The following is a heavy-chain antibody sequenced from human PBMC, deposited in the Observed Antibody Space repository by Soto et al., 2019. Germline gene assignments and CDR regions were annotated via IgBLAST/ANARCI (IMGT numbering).Heavy chain of an antibody. CDR2: IYWDDDK. D-gene: IGHD3-22*01. V-gene: IGHV2-5*02. CDR3: ARQDSSGYGGPFDY. Sequence: QITLKESGPTLVKHTQTLTLTCTFSGFSLSTSGVGVGWIRQPPGKALEWLALIYWDDDKRYSPSLKSRLTITKDTSKNQVVLTMTNMDPVDTATYYCARQDSSGYGGPFDYWGQGTLVTVSS. J-gene: IGHJ4*02. CDR1: GFSLSTSGVG.